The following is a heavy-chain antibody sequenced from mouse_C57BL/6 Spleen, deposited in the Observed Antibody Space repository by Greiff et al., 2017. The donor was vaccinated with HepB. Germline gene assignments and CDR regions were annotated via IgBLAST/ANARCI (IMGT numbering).Heavy chain of an antibody. CDR2: INPGSGGT. CDR3: ASSDYYGSSDWYFDV. V-gene: IGHV1-54*01. CDR1: GFNIKDYY. J-gene: IGHJ1*03. Sequence: QVQLQQSGAELVKPGASVKLSCTASGFNIKDYYMHWVKQRPGQGLEWIGVINPGSGGTNYNEKFKGKATLTADKSSSTAYMQLSSLTSEDSAVYFCASSDYYGSSDWYFDVWGTGTTVTVSS. D-gene: IGHD1-1*01.